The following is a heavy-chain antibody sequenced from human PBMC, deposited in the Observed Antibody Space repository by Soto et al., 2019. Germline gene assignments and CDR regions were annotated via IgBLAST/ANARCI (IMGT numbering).Heavy chain of an antibody. CDR2: IGGSGGST. D-gene: IGHD3-22*01. V-gene: IGHV3-23*01. CDR1: GFTFSSYA. CDR3: AKAPQYYYDSSGYYGSGAFDY. Sequence: GGSLRLSCAASGFTFSSYAMSWVRQAPGKGLEWVSAIGGSGGSTYYADSVKGRFTISRDNSKNTLYLQMNSLRAEDTAVYYCAKAPQYYYDSSGYYGSGAFDYWGQGTLVTVSS. J-gene: IGHJ4*02.